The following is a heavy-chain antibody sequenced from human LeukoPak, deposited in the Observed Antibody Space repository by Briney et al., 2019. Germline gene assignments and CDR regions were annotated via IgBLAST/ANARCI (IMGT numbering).Heavy chain of an antibody. CDR3: ARDGGGIVVVTAIPYYFDY. Sequence: GGSLRLSCAASGFTFSSYAMHWVRQAPGKGLEWVAVISYDESNKYYADSVKGRFTISRDNSKNTLYLQMNSLRAEDTAVCYCARDGGGIVVVTAIPYYFDYWGQGTLVTVSS. V-gene: IGHV3-30-3*01. D-gene: IGHD2-21*02. CDR1: GFTFSSYA. J-gene: IGHJ4*02. CDR2: ISYDESNK.